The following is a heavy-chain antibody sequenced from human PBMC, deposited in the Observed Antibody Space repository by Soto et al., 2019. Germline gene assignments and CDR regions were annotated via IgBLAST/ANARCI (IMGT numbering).Heavy chain of an antibody. J-gene: IGHJ6*02. CDR1: GGTFSSYA. V-gene: IGHV1-69*01. Sequence: QVQLEQSGAEVKKPGSSVKVSCKASGGTFSSYAISWVRQAPGQGLEWMGGIIPISGTANYAQKFQGRVTITADESTNMELSSLRSEDTAVYYCARSQGSSTSLEIYYYYYYGMDVWGQGTTVTVSS. CDR2: IIPISGTA. CDR3: ARSQGSSTSLEIYYYYYYGMDV. D-gene: IGHD2-2*01.